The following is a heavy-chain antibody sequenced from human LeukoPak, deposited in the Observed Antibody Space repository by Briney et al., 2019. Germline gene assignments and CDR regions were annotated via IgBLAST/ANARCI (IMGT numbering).Heavy chain of an antibody. Sequence: GGSLRLSCAASGFTFSSYAMRWVRQAPGKGLEWVSAIGSGSGGTTIYADSVKGRFTISRDNSKNTLYLQMSSLRGEDTAVYYCAKNYESGRGVPYGMDVWGQGTTVTASS. CDR1: GFTFSSYA. J-gene: IGHJ6*02. CDR2: IGSGSGGTT. CDR3: AKNYESGRGVPYGMDV. V-gene: IGHV3-23*01. D-gene: IGHD3-10*01.